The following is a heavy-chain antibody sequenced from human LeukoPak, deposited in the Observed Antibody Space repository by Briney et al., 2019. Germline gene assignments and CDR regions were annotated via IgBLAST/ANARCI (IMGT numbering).Heavy chain of an antibody. CDR3: ARTHRLNWFDP. CDR1: GGSVSSNHYY. J-gene: IGHJ5*02. V-gene: IGHV4-61*01. CDR2: IFYSGNT. D-gene: IGHD2-21*02. Sequence: SETLSLTCTVSGGSVSSNHYYWSWIRQPPGRGLEWIAYIFYSGNTNHNPSLKSRVTISVDTSKNQFSLKLSSVTAADTAVYYCARTHRLNWFDPWGQGTLVTVSS.